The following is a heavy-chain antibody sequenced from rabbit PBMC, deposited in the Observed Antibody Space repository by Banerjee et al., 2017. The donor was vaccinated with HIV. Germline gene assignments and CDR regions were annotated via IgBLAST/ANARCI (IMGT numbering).Heavy chain of an antibody. CDR1: GFDFSNYF. J-gene: IGHJ4*01. V-gene: IGHV1S40*01. CDR2: INPGSSST. Sequence: LTCKASGFDFSNYFMTWVRQAPGKGLEWIGYINPGSSSTDYASWAKGRFTISKTSSTTVTLQMTSLTAADTATYFCARDRGVMPAFKLWGPGTLVTVS. CDR3: ARDRGVMPAFKL.